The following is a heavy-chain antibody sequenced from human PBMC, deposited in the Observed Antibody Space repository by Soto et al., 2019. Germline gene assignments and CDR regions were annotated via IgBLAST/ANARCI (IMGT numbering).Heavy chain of an antibody. Sequence: SETLSLTCIVSGGSVSSGGYYWNWLRKPPGKGLEWIGYIYYSGSTNYNPSLKSRVTISLDTSKNQVSLKLRSVTAADTAMYYCARDGFCTSTTCRVGNWFDPWGQGTLVTVSS. CDR3: ARDGFCTSTTCRVGNWFDP. V-gene: IGHV4-61*08. J-gene: IGHJ5*02. CDR1: GGSVSSGGYY. CDR2: IYYSGST. D-gene: IGHD2-2*01.